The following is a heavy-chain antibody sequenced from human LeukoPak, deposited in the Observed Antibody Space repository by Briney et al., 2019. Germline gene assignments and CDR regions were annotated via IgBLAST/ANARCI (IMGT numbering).Heavy chain of an antibody. CDR2: IYYSGST. Sequence: PSETLSLTCTVSGGSISSSSYYWGWIRQPPGKGLEWIGSIYYSGSTYYNPSLKSRVTISVDTSKNQFSLKLSSVTAADTAVYYCARDGSSGPDAFDIWGQGTMVTVSS. J-gene: IGHJ3*02. V-gene: IGHV4-39*07. D-gene: IGHD6-6*01. CDR1: GGSISSSSYY. CDR3: ARDGSSGPDAFDI.